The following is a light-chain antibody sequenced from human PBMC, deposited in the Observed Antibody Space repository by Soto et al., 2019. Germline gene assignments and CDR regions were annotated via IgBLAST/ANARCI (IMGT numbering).Light chain of an antibody. CDR2: AAS. J-gene: IGKJ4*01. CDR3: QNYNSAPLG. V-gene: IGKV1-27*01. CDR1: QGISNY. Sequence: DIQMTQSPSPLSASVGDRVTITCRASQGISNYLAWYQQKPGKVPKFLIYAASTLRSGVPSRFSGSGSGTYFTLTISSLQPEDVATYYCQNYNSAPLGFGGGTKVDIK.